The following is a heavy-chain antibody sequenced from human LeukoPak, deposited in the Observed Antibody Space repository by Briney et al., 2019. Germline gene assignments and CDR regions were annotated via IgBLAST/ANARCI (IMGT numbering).Heavy chain of an antibody. V-gene: IGHV1-2*02. D-gene: IGHD3-3*01. Sequence: GASVKVSCKASGYTFTGYYMHWVRQAPGQGLEWMGWINPNSGGTNYAQKFQGRVTMTRDTSISTAYMELSRLRSDDTAVYYCARAAVFGVVTKYGMDVWGQGTTVTVSS. CDR2: INPNSGGT. CDR3: ARAAVFGVVTKYGMDV. CDR1: GYTFTGYY. J-gene: IGHJ6*02.